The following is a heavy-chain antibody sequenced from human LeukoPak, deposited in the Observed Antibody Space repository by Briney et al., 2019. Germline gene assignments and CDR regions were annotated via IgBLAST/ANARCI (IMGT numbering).Heavy chain of an antibody. CDR3: ARRSIAARRVVRDY. CDR1: GGSISSGSYY. J-gene: IGHJ4*02. CDR2: IYTSGST. V-gene: IGHV4-61*02. D-gene: IGHD6-6*01. Sequence: SQTLSLTCTVSGGSISSGSYYWSWIRQPAGKGLEWIGRIYTSGSTNYNPSLKSRVTISVDTSKNQFSLKLSSVTAADTAVYYCARRSIAARRVVRDYWGQGTLVTVSS.